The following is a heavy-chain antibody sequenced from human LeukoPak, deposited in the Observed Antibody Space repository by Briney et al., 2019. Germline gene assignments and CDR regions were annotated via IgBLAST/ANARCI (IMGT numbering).Heavy chain of an antibody. CDR2: IWYDGSNK. J-gene: IGHJ6*03. V-gene: IGHV3-33*06. CDR1: GFTFSSYG. D-gene: IGHD2-15*01. CDR3: AKDLLPEHYYYYMDV. Sequence: GGSLRLSCAASGFTFSSYGMHWVRQAPGKGLEWVAVIWYDGSNKYYADSVKGRFTISRGNSKNTLYLQMNSLRAEDTAVYYCAKDLLPEHYYYYMDVWGKGTTVTVSS.